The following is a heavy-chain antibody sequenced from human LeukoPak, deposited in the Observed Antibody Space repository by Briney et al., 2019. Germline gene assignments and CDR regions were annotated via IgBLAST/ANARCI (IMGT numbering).Heavy chain of an antibody. J-gene: IGHJ4*02. Sequence: GRSLRLSCAASGFTFSSYGMHWVRQAPGKGLEWVAVISYDGSNKYYAGSVKGRFTISRDNSNNTLYLQMNSLRAEDTAVYYCAKSHSSSWTLHDYWGQGTLVTVSS. CDR2: ISYDGSNK. CDR3: AKSHSSSWTLHDY. V-gene: IGHV3-30*18. CDR1: GFTFSSYG. D-gene: IGHD6-13*01.